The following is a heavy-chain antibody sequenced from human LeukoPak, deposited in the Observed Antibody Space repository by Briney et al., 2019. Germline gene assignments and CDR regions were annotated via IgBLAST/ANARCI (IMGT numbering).Heavy chain of an antibody. D-gene: IGHD3-3*01. CDR2: IYHSGST. J-gene: IGHJ5*02. CDR3: ARGGGSYYDFWSGKDPFDP. CDR1: GGSISSYY. Sequence: SETLSPTCTVSGGSISSYYWGWIRQPPGKGLEWIGSIYHSGSTYYNPSLKSRVTISVDTSKNQFSLKLSSVTAADTAVYYCARGGGSYYDFWSGKDPFDPWGQGTLVTVSS. V-gene: IGHV4-38-2*02.